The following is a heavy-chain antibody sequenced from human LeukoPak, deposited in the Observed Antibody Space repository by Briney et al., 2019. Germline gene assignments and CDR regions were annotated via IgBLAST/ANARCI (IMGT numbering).Heavy chain of an antibody. CDR1: GYTFTNFV. CDR2: INTITGNP. V-gene: IGHV7-4-1*02. D-gene: IGHD3-3*01. J-gene: IGHJ4*02. Sequence: ASVKVSCKASGYTFTNFVINWVRQAPGQGPEWMGWINTITGNPTYAQGFTGRFVFSLDTSVSTAYLQINSLKADDTAVYYCARDQYFRSGQYRRDFDYWGQGTLVTVSS. CDR3: ARDQYFRSGQYRRDFDY.